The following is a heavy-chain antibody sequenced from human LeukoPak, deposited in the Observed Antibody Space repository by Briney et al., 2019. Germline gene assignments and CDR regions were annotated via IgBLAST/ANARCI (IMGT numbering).Heavy chain of an antibody. Sequence: GASVKVSCKAPGYTFTSYYMHWVRQAPGQALEWMGWMHPDTGDTGYAQKFQGRVIMTRDTSISTAYMELSSLRPDDTAVYYCARHFGTADNFDYWGQGTLLIVSS. D-gene: IGHD2-21*02. CDR1: GYTFTSYY. CDR3: ARHFGTADNFDY. V-gene: IGHV1-8*02. CDR2: MHPDTGDT. J-gene: IGHJ4*02.